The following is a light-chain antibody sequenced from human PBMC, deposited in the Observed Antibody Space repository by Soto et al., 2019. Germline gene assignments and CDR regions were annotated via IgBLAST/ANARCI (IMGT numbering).Light chain of an antibody. V-gene: IGLV1-40*01. Sequence: QSVLTQPPSVSGAPGQRVTISCTGSSSNIGAGYDVHWYQQLPGTAPKLLIYGNSNRPSGVPDRFSGSKSGTSASLAITGLQAEDEADYYCQSYDSSLSGSGVFGGGTQLTVL. CDR1: SSNIGAGYD. J-gene: IGLJ7*01. CDR3: QSYDSSLSGSGV. CDR2: GNS.